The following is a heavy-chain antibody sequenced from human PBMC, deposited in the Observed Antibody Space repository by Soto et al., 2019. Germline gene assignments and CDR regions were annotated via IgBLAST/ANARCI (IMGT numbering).Heavy chain of an antibody. Sequence: SETLSLTCAVYGGSFSGYYWSWIRQPPGKGLEWIGEINHSGSTNYNPSLKSRVTISVDTSKNQFSLKLSSLTAADTAVYYCASVHMDVWGKGTTVTVSS. CDR3: ASVHMDV. CDR1: GGSFSGYY. CDR2: INHSGST. J-gene: IGHJ6*03. D-gene: IGHD3-10*02. V-gene: IGHV4-34*01.